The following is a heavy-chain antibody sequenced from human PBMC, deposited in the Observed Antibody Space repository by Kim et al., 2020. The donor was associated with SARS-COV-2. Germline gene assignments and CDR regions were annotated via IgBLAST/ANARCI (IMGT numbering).Heavy chain of an antibody. CDR2: IRSKAYGGTT. D-gene: IGHD4-17*01. Sequence: GGSLRLSCTASGFTFGDYAMSWFRQAPGKGLGWVGFIRSKAYGGTTEYAASVKGRFTISRDDSKSIAYLKMNSLKTEDTAVYYCTRLDDYGDYPYYYYGMDVWGQGTTVTVSS. CDR3: TRLDDYGDYPYYYYGMDV. CDR1: GFTFGDYA. J-gene: IGHJ6*02. V-gene: IGHV3-49*03.